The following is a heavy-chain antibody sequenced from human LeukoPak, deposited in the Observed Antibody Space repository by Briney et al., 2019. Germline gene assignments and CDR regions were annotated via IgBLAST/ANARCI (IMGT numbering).Heavy chain of an antibody. CDR2: IYTSGST. Sequence: SETLSLTCTVSGGSISSGSYYWSWIRQPAGKGLEWIGRIYTSGSTNYNPSLKSRVTISVDTSKNQFSLKLSSVTAADTAVYYCASRYYGSGSYFTETYFDYWGQGTLVTVSS. CDR1: GGSISSGSYY. D-gene: IGHD3-10*01. CDR3: ASRYYGSGSYFTETYFDY. V-gene: IGHV4-61*02. J-gene: IGHJ4*02.